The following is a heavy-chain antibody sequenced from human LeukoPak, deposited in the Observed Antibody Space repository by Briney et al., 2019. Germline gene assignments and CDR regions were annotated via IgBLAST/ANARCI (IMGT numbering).Heavy chain of an antibody. J-gene: IGHJ6*03. CDR1: GDSISSGIYY. D-gene: IGHD5-18*01. Sequence: SQTLSLTCTVSGDSISSGIYYWNWIRQPAGKGLEWIGHIYISGSTNYSPSLKSRVTISVDTSKNQVSLKLTSVTAADTAVYYCARTEESGYNYGYFGYYYYMDVWGKGTTVTVSS. CDR2: IYISGST. CDR3: ARTEESGYNYGYFGYYYYMDV. V-gene: IGHV4-61*09.